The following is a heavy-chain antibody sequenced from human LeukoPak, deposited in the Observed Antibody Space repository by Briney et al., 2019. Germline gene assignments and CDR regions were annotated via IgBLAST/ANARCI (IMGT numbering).Heavy chain of an antibody. Sequence: ASGKISCAASGYTLTISGISCGRHAPGQGLECMGWITAYNGNTNYTQKLQGRVTMCTDTSTSTAYMELRSLRSDDTVVYYCARDAQWLHAFDIWGQGTMVTVSS. J-gene: IGHJ3*02. CDR1: GYTLTISG. CDR2: ITAYNGNT. D-gene: IGHD3-22*01. CDR3: ARDAQWLHAFDI. V-gene: IGHV1-18*01.